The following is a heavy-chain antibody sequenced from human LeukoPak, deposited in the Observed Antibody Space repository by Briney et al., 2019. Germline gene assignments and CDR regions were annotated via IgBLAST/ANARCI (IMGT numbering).Heavy chain of an antibody. Sequence: GASVKVSCKASGYTFTTYDINWVRQAPGQGLEWMGWMSPNSGNTGYAQKFQGRVTLTRDTSISTAYMELSSLTSEDTAVYYCARNAPKTGDFFYWGQGTLVSVSS. D-gene: IGHD7-27*01. CDR2: MSPNSGNT. CDR1: GYTFTTYD. V-gene: IGHV1-8*01. J-gene: IGHJ4*02. CDR3: ARNAPKTGDFFY.